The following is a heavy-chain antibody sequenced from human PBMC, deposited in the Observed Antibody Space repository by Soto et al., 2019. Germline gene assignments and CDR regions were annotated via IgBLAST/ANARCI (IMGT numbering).Heavy chain of an antibody. J-gene: IGHJ6*02. CDR3: AKDQYNWNCVYGMDV. D-gene: IGHD1-7*01. CDR2: ISGTGGST. Sequence: GGSLRLSCAASGFTFSSYVMTWVRQAPGKGLEWVSGISGTGGSTYYADSVKGRFTISRDNSKNTLYLQMNSLRAEDTAVYYCAKDQYNWNCVYGMDVWGQGTTVTVSS. V-gene: IGHV3-23*01. CDR1: GFTFSSYV.